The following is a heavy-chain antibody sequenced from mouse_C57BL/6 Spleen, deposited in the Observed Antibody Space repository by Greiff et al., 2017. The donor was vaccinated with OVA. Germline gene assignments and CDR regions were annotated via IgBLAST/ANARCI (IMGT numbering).Heavy chain of an antibody. CDR3: AREGPNWDDGFAY. Sequence: QVQLQQPGTELVKPGASVKLSCKASGYTFTSYWMHWVKQRPGQGLEWIGNINPRNGGTNYNEKFKSKATLTVDKSSSTAYMQPSSLTSEDSAVYYCAREGPNWDDGFAYWGQGTLVTVSA. J-gene: IGHJ3*01. D-gene: IGHD4-1*01. CDR2: INPRNGGT. V-gene: IGHV1-53*01. CDR1: GYTFTSYW.